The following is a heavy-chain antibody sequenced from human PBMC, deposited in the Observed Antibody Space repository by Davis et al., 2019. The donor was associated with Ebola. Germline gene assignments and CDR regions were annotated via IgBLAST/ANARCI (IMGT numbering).Heavy chain of an antibody. CDR1: GFTFSSYA. CDR3: VKGSSVTVGYGMDV. Sequence: GGSLRLSCSASGFTFSSYAMHWVRQAPGKGLEYVSAISSNGGSTYYADSVKGRFTISRDNSKNTLYLQMSSLRAEDTALYYCVKGSSVTVGYGMDVWGQGTTVTVSS. J-gene: IGHJ6*02. D-gene: IGHD3-22*01. CDR2: ISSNGGST. V-gene: IGHV3-64D*08.